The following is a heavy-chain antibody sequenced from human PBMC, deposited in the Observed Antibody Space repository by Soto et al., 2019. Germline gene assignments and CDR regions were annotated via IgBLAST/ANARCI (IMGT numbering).Heavy chain of an antibody. CDR1: DFTIGNYW. J-gene: IGHJ4*02. CDR2: TNRDGSQA. Sequence: GGSMRLSCAATDFTIGNYWLSWVRQAAGRGLEWVANTNRDGSQAYYVDSVKGRFTISRDNAKNSIYLQMDSLRADDTAVYYCVTHAQNSEWLTLGYWGQGT. CDR3: VTHAQNSEWLTLGY. V-gene: IGHV3-7*01. D-gene: IGHD3-9*01.